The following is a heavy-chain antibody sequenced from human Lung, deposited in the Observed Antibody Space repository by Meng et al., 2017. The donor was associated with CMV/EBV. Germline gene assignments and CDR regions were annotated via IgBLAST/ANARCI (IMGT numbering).Heavy chain of an antibody. D-gene: IGHD4-17*01. CDR3: AILLWGTSVPNGTP. CDR2: IYRGGTT. Sequence: SXTLSLTCTVSGYSISSGYYWGWIRQPPGKGLEWIGTIYRGGTTYYNSPLKSRVTISVDTSKNQFSLKMSSVTAADTAVYYCAILLWGTSVPNGTPWGQGTXVTVSS. V-gene: IGHV4-38-2*02. J-gene: IGHJ4*02. CDR1: GYSISSGYY.